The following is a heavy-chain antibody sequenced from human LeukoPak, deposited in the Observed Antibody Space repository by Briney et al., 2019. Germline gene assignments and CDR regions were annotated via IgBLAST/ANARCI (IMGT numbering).Heavy chain of an antibody. V-gene: IGHV3-7*01. CDR2: IKQDGSEK. CDR3: AREESLYSSGWYGY. D-gene: IGHD6-19*01. CDR1: GIILRSYS. J-gene: IGHJ4*02. Sequence: GGSLRLSCVASGIILRSYSMSWVRQAPGKGLEWVANIKQDGSEKYYVDSVKGRFTISRDNAKNSLYLQMNSLRAEDTAVYYCAREESLYSSGWYGYWGQGTLVTVSS.